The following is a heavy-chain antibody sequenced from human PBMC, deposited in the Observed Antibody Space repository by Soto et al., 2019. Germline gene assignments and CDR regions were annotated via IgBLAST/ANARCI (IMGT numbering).Heavy chain of an antibody. CDR1: GFTFSSYA. D-gene: IGHD3-3*01. CDR3: AKESPAEYYDFWSGYYTGAMDY. J-gene: IGHJ4*02. V-gene: IGHV3-23*01. CDR2: ISGSGGST. Sequence: GGSLRLSCAASGFTFSSYAMSWVRQAPGKGLEWVSAISGSGGSTYYADSVKGRFTISRDNSKNTLYLQMNSLRAEDTAVYYCAKESPAEYYDFWSGYYTGAMDYWGQGTLVTVSS.